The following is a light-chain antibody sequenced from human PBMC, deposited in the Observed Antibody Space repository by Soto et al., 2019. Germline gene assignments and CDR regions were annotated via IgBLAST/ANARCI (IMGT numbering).Light chain of an antibody. V-gene: IGKV3-15*01. CDR2: GIS. CDR3: QQYNNWPPT. Sequence: EIVMTQSPATLSVSPGERATLSCRASQSVRSNLAWYQQKPGQAPRLLIYGISTRATGIPMRLSGSGSGTEFTLTISSLQPEDFAVYYCQQYNNWPPTFGQGTKVDIK. CDR1: QSVRSN. J-gene: IGKJ1*01.